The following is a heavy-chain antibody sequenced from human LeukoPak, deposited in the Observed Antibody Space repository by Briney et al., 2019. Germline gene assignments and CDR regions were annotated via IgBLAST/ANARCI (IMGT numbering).Heavy chain of an antibody. CDR2: MNPNSGNT. Sequence: ASVKVSCKASGYTFTSYDINWVRQATGQGLEWMGWMNPNSGNTGYAQKFQGRVTMTRNTSISTAYMELSSLRSEDTAVYYCARGRIGGILWFGELLYGGRWFDPWGQGTLVTVSS. D-gene: IGHD3-10*01. CDR3: ARGRIGGILWFGELLYGGRWFDP. J-gene: IGHJ5*02. V-gene: IGHV1-8*01. CDR1: GYTFTSYD.